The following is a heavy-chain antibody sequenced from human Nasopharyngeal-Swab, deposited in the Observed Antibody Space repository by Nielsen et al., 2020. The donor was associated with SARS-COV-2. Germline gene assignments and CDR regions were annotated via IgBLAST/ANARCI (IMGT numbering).Heavy chain of an antibody. CDR3: ARRYFDSLYGMDV. D-gene: IGHD3-9*01. V-gene: IGHV4-61*02. CDR2: IYASGNT. CDR1: GGSISSDSHY. J-gene: IGHJ6*02. Sequence: LRLSCTVSGGSISSDSHYWSWIRKPAGKGLEWIGRIYASGNTNYNPSLKSRVTISVDRSKNQFSLRLSSVTAADTAVYYCARRYFDSLYGMDVWGQGTTVTVSS.